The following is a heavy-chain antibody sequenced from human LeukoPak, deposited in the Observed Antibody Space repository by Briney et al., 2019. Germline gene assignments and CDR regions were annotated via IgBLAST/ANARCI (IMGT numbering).Heavy chain of an antibody. V-gene: IGHV3-48*04. CDR3: ARDTLNYYYYYMDV. CDR2: ISGGSTTI. Sequence: QPGGSLRLSCAASGFTFSSHSMTWVRQAPGKGLEWVSYISGGSTTIYYADSVKGRFTISRDNAKNSLYLQMNSLRAEDTAVYYCARDTLNYYYYYMDVWGKGTTVTVSS. J-gene: IGHJ6*03. CDR1: GFTFSSHS.